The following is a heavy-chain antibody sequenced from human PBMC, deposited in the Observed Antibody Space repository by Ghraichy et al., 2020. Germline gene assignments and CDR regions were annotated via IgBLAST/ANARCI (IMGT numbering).Heavy chain of an antibody. V-gene: IGHV3-74*01. CDR3: ARDPYCSSTNCYTGSWFDP. J-gene: IGHJ5*02. CDR1: GFTFSSYW. Sequence: LSLTCAASGFTFSSYWMHWVRQAPGKGLVWVSGISTDGSRTSYADSVKGRFTISRDNAKNTLYLQMNSLRAEDTAVYYCARDPYCSSTNCYTGSWFDPWGLGTRVTVSS. CDR2: ISTDGSRT. D-gene: IGHD2-2*02.